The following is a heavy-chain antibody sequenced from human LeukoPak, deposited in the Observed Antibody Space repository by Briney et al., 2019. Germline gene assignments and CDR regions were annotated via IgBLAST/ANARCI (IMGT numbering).Heavy chain of an antibody. CDR1: GYSISSGYY. CDR3: ARRAARYCSGGSCYDFDY. J-gene: IGHJ4*02. Sequence: SETLSLTCTVSGYSISSGYYWGWIRQPPGKGLEWIGSFYHSGSTYYNPSLKSRVTISVDTSKNQFSLKLSSVTAADTAVYYCARRAARYCSGGSCYDFDYWGQGTLVTVSS. D-gene: IGHD2-15*01. V-gene: IGHV4-38-2*02. CDR2: FYHSGST.